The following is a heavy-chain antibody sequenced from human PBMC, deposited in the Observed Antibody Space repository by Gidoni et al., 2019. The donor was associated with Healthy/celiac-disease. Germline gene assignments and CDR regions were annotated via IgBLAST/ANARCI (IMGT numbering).Heavy chain of an antibody. CDR1: GGSISSYY. Sequence: QVQLQESGPGLVTPSETLSLTCTVSGGSISSYYWSWIRQPAGKGLEWIGRIYTSGSTNYNPSLKRRVTMSVDTSKNQFSLKLSSVTAADTAVYYCARSTDPYYYYGMDVWGQGTTVTVSS. D-gene: IGHD2-2*01. V-gene: IGHV4-4*07. CDR3: ARSTDPYYYYGMDV. J-gene: IGHJ6*02. CDR2: IYTSGST.